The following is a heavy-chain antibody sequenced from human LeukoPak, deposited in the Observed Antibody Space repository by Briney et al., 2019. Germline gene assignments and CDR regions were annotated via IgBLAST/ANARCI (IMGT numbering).Heavy chain of an antibody. J-gene: IGHJ6*03. D-gene: IGHD1-26*01. Sequence: ASVKVSCKASGYTFTSYGISWVRQAPGQGLEWMGWISAYNGNTNYAQKLQGRVTMTTDTSTSTAYMELRSLRSDDTAVYYCAREVVGAKWDYYYYYMDVWGKGTTVTVSS. V-gene: IGHV1-18*01. CDR3: AREVVGAKWDYYYYYMDV. CDR1: GYTFTSYG. CDR2: ISAYNGNT.